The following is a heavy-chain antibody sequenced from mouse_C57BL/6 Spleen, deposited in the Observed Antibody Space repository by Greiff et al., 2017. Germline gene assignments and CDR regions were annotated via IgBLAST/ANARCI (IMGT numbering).Heavy chain of an antibody. J-gene: IGHJ2*01. CDR1: GYAFTNYL. Sequence: VMLVESGAELVRPGTSVKVSCKASGYAFTNYLIEWVKQRPGQGLEWIGVINPGSGGTNYNEKFKGKATLTADKSSSTAYMQLSSLTSEDSAVYFCARRGYGSSYVGDFDYWGQGTTLTVSS. V-gene: IGHV1-54*01. D-gene: IGHD1-1*01. CDR2: INPGSGGT. CDR3: ARRGYGSSYVGDFDY.